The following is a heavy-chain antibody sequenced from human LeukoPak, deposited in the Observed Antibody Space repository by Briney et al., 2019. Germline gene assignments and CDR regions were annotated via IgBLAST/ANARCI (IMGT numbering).Heavy chain of an antibody. CDR2: IGGRDGGT. Sequence: GGSLRLSCAASGFIFSNYAMSWVRQAPGKGLEWVSAIGGRDGGTYYADSVKGRFTVSRDHPKNTLYLQMNTLRVEDTAVYYCAKRGHYDIFTGYYDSDYWGHATLVTVSS. V-gene: IGHV3-23*01. CDR3: AKRGHYDIFTGYYDSDY. J-gene: IGHJ4*01. CDR1: GFIFSNYA. D-gene: IGHD3-9*01.